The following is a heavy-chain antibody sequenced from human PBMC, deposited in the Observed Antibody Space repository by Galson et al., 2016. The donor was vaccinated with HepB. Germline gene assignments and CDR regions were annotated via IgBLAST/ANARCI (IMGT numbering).Heavy chain of an antibody. D-gene: IGHD2-8*01. CDR3: SGGMMYATGGPFYYYAMDV. V-gene: IGHV4-59*02. CDR2: MSYTGSA. CDR1: DGSVSGYY. Sequence: SETLSLTCTVSDGSVSGYYWSWIRQPPGKGLEWIGYMSYTGSAYYNPSLKNRVTISVDMSENQFSLTLRSVSAADSAVYYCSGGMMYATGGPFYYYAMDVWGRGTTVTVSS. J-gene: IGHJ6*02.